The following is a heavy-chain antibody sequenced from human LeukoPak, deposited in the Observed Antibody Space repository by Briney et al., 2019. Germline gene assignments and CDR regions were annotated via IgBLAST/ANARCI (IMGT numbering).Heavy chain of an antibody. CDR2: ISWDGGST. V-gene: IGHV3-43*01. CDR3: AKGGSSWTVKHHFDY. J-gene: IGHJ4*02. D-gene: IGHD2-2*01. Sequence: PGGSLRLSCAASGFTFYDYNMHWVRQAPGKGLEWVSLISWDGGSTYYADSVKGRFTISRDNSKNSLYLQMNSLRTEDTALYYCAKGGSSWTVKHHFDYEGRGTLVTVSS. CDR1: GFTFYDYN.